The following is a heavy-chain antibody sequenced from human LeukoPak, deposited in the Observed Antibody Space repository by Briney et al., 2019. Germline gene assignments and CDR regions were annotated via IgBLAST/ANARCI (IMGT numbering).Heavy chain of an antibody. Sequence: GGSLRLPCAASGFTFSSYEMIWVRQAPGKGLEWVSYIGTSGTTIYYADSGRGRFTISRDNAKNSLSLQMNSLRVEDTAVYYCAREVEHYGSKTYEYMDVWGKGTTVTVSS. J-gene: IGHJ6*03. CDR3: AREVEHYGSKTYEYMDV. V-gene: IGHV3-48*03. CDR2: IGTSGTTI. CDR1: GFTFSSYE. D-gene: IGHD3-10*01.